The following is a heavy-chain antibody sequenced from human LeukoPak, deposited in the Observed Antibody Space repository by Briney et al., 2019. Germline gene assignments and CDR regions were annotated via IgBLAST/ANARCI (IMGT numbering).Heavy chain of an antibody. J-gene: IGHJ4*02. CDR1: GFPFSSYS. CDR2: ISSSSSYI. CDR3: ARANEGTAPD. Sequence: GGSLRLSCAASGFPFSSYSMNWVRQAPGKGLEWVSSISSSSSYIYYADSVKGRFTISRDNAKNSLFLQMNSLRAEDTAVYYCARANEGTAPDWGQGTLVTVSS. D-gene: IGHD5-18*01. V-gene: IGHV3-21*01.